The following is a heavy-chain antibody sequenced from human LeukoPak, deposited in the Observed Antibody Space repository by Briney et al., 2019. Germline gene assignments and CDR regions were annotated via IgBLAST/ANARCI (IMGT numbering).Heavy chain of an antibody. J-gene: IGHJ5*02. CDR3: ARESTYDFWSGYSGGNNWFDP. CDR1: GFTFRDYY. D-gene: IGHD3-3*01. CDR2: ISSSGSTK. V-gene: IGHV3-11*04. Sequence: PGGSLRLSCAASGFTFRDYYMSWIRQAPGKGLEWVSYISSSGSTKYYADSVKGRFTISRDNAKNSLYLQMNSLRAEDTAVYYCARESTYDFWSGYSGGNNWFDPWGQGTLVTVSS.